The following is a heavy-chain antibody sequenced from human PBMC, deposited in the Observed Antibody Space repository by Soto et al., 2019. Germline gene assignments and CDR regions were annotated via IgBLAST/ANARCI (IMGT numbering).Heavy chain of an antibody. CDR3: AKDMVVVPADVHAFDI. J-gene: IGHJ3*02. D-gene: IGHD2-2*01. CDR1: GYTFTSYG. V-gene: IGHV1-18*01. CDR2: ISAYNGNT. Sequence: QVRLVQSGAEVKKPGASVKVSCKASGYTFTSYGISWVRQAPGQGLEWMGWISAYNGNTNYAQKLQGRVTMTTDTSTSTAYMEIRSLRSDDTAVDYCAKDMVVVPADVHAFDIWGQGTMVTVSS.